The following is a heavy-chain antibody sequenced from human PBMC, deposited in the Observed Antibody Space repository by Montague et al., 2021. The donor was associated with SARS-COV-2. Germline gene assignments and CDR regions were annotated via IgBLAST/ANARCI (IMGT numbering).Heavy chain of an antibody. CDR1: GFLFSNFA. J-gene: IGHJ4*02. CDR2: IWYDGSNK. CDR3: AKDYRFLEWSTFDY. V-gene: IGHV3-33*06. Sequence: SFSLSFSASGFLFSNFAFHWVRQAPGKGLEWVAVIWYDGSNKYYADSVKGRFTISRDNSKNTLYLQMNSLRAEDTAVYYCAKDYRFLEWSTFDYWGQGTLVTVSS. D-gene: IGHD3-3*01.